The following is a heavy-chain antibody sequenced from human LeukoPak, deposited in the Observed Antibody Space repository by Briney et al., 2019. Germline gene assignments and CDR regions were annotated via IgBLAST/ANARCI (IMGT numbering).Heavy chain of an antibody. CDR2: IWYDGSNK. V-gene: IGHV3-33*01. CDR3: ARDRVAAASWDNAFDI. Sequence: PGRSLRLSCAASGITFSSYGIHWVRQAPGKGLEWVAVIWYDGSNKYYADSVKGRFTISRDNSKNTLYLQMNSLRAEDTAVYYCARDRVAAASWDNAFDIWGQGTMVTVSS. J-gene: IGHJ3*02. D-gene: IGHD6-13*01. CDR1: GITFSSYG.